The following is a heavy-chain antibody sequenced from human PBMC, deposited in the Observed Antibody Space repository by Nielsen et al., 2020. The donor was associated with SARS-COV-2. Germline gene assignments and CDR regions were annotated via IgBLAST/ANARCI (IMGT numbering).Heavy chain of an antibody. CDR1: GFTFSNYG. CDR3: AKAGIMITFGGDVDYLES. Sequence: GESLKISCAAYGFTFSNYGMHWVRQAPGKGLEWVAAISYDGSNIYYADSVKGRFTISRDSSRNTLNLHMNSLRAEDTAVYYCAKAGIMITFGGDVDYLESWGQGTLVTVSP. V-gene: IGHV3-30*18. D-gene: IGHD3-16*01. J-gene: IGHJ4*02. CDR2: ISYDGSNI.